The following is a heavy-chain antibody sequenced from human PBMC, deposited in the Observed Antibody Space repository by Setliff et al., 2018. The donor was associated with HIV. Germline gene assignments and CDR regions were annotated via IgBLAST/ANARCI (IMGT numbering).Heavy chain of an antibody. V-gene: IGHV1-69-2*01. J-gene: IGHJ4*02. CDR1: GYIFPDYY. CDR3: AWGTQRPIDS. CDR2: IDPDRGET. Sequence: ASVKVSCKVSGYIFPDYYIQWVRQAPGKGLEWMGLIDPDRGETVYAEKFQGRVTITADRSKDIAYMKLSSLRSEDTAIYYCAWGTQRPIDSWGQGTLVTVSS. D-gene: IGHD3-16*01.